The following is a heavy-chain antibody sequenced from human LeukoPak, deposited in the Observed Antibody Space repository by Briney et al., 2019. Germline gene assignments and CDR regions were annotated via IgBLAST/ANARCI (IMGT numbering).Heavy chain of an antibody. Sequence: ASVKVSCKASGYTFTDYYMHWVRQAPGQGLEWMGWINPNSGGTNYAQKFQGRVTMTRDTSISTAYMELSRLRSDDTAVYYCARALNYDSSGYYVWGQGTLVTVSS. CDR3: ARALNYDSSGYYV. D-gene: IGHD3-22*01. CDR1: GYTFTDYY. CDR2: INPNSGGT. V-gene: IGHV1-2*02. J-gene: IGHJ4*02.